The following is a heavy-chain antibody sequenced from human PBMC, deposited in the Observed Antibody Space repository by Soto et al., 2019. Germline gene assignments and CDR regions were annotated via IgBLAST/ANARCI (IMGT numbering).Heavy chain of an antibody. V-gene: IGHV4-59*08. CDR1: GGSISSYY. D-gene: IGHD6-13*01. Sequence: SETLSLTCTVSGGSISSYYWSWIRQPPGKGLEWIGYIYYSGSTNYNPSLKSRVTISVDTSKNQFSLKLSSVTAADTAMYYCTRDPHSSSWIYYGMDVWGQGATVT. CDR3: TRDPHSSSWIYYGMDV. CDR2: IYYSGST. J-gene: IGHJ6*02.